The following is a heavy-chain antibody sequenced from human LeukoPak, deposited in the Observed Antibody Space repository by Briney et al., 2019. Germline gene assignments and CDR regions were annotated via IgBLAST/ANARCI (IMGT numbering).Heavy chain of an antibody. D-gene: IGHD6-13*01. J-gene: IGHJ3*02. CDR3: ARVTAGGTWTFDI. V-gene: IGHV1-8*02. CDR2: MNPNSGNT. Sequence: ASVKVSCKASGGTFSSYAISWVRQATGQGLEWMGWMNPNSGNTGYAQKFQGRVTMTRNTSINTAYMELTDLRSEDTAVYYCARVTAGGTWTFDIWGQGTTVTVSS. CDR1: GGTFSSYA.